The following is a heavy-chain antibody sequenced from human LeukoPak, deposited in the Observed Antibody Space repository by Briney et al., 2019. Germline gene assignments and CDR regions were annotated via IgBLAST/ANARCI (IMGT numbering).Heavy chain of an antibody. CDR1: GGSFFGSH. J-gene: IGHJ4*02. V-gene: IGHV4-34*01. Sequence: SETLSLTSAVSGGSFFGSHWNWIRQSPEKGLEWIGEINHSGRTNYNPSLKSRVTTSVDTSKSQFFLKLTSVTAADTAVYYCARDPTTVKTLPYYFDFWGQGTLVTVSA. CDR2: INHSGRT. D-gene: IGHD4-23*01. CDR3: ARDPTTVKTLPYYFDF.